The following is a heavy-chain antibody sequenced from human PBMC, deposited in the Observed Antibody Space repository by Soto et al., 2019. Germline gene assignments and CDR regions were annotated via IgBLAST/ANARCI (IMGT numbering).Heavy chain of an antibody. V-gene: IGHV1-3*01. CDR3: ARDRPYYYDSSGYYYGLDYFDY. CDR2: INAGNGNT. J-gene: IGHJ4*02. Sequence: ASVKVSCKASGYTFTSYAMHWVRQAPGQRLEWMGWINAGNGNTKYSQKFQGRVTITRDTSASTAYMVLSSLRSEDTAVYYCARDRPYYYDSSGYYYGLDYFDYWGQGTLVTVSS. CDR1: GYTFTSYA. D-gene: IGHD3-22*01.